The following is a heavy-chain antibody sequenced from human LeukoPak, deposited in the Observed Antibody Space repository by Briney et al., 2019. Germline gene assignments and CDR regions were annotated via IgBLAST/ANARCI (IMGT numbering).Heavy chain of an antibody. D-gene: IGHD6-19*01. V-gene: IGHV3-23*01. J-gene: IGHJ4*02. CDR1: GFTFSNYA. Sequence: GGSLRLSCAASGFTFSNYAMSWVRQAPGKGLEWVSTVTGSGGSTYYADSVKGRFTISRGNSKSTLHLQMSNLRAEDTAVYYCARRIAVAGHGDYWGQGTLVTVSS. CDR2: VTGSGGST. CDR3: ARRIAVAGHGDY.